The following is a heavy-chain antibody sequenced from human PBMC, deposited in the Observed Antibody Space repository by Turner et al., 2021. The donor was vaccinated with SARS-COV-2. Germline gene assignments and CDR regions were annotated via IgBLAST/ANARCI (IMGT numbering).Heavy chain of an antibody. D-gene: IGHD1-7*01. CDR1: GFTFSSYA. CDR3: AKNYGFYWYFDL. V-gene: IGHV3-23*01. J-gene: IGHJ2*01. Sequence: DVQLLESGGGLVQPGGSLRLPCAASGFTFSSYAMSWARQAPGKGLGWVSAISGSGGSTYYADSVKGRFTISRDTSKNTLYLQMNSLRAEDTAVYYCAKNYGFYWYFDLWGRGTLVTVSS. CDR2: ISGSGGST.